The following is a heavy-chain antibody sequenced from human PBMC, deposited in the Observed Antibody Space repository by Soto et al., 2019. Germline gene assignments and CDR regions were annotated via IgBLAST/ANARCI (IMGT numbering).Heavy chain of an antibody. V-gene: IGHV3-74*01. J-gene: IGHJ1*01. CDR2: INRDGST. D-gene: IGHD6-13*01. CDR3: GTDLLYSVSAGNNY. Sequence: WVRHVPGRGLVWVSRINRDGSTNNADSVKGRFTVSRDNAKTTLYIQMTSLRAEEMAVYDSGTDLLYSVSAGNNYWGQVALFTVSS.